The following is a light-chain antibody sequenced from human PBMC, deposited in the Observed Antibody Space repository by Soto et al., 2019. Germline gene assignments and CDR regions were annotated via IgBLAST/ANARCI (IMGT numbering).Light chain of an antibody. Sequence: QSVLTQPASVSGSPGQSITISCTGTSSDVGSYNLVSWCQQHPGKAPKLTIYEGSKRPSGVSNRFSGSKSGNTASLTISGLQAEDEADYYCCSYAGSSTYVVFGGGTKLTVL. CDR3: CSYAGSSTYVV. CDR1: SSDVGSYNL. V-gene: IGLV2-23*01. J-gene: IGLJ2*01. CDR2: EGS.